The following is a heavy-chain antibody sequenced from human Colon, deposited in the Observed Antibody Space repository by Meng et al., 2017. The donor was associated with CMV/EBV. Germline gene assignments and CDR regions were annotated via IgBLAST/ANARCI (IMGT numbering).Heavy chain of an antibody. J-gene: IGHJ3*01. CDR1: GYFFTGQY. D-gene: IGHD3-3*01. CDR2: INTNSGDT. V-gene: IGHV1-2*02. Sequence: ASVKVSCKASGYFFTGQYMHWLRQAPGQGLEWMGWINTNSGDTNYTQKFQGRVTLTRDTSIKTAYMDLTRLTSDDTAVYYCARDLRDFWSGPIAFDVWGQGTMVTVSS. CDR3: ARDLRDFWSGPIAFDV.